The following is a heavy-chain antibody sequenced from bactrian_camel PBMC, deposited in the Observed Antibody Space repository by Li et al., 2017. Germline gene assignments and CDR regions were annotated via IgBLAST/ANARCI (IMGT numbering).Heavy chain of an antibody. V-gene: IGHV3-2*01. J-gene: IGHJ6*01. D-gene: IGHD5*01. CDR1: GFAFSSHY. CDR3: AKNFGLVYGPFGY. Sequence: HVQLVESGGGSVQAGGSLRLSCTASGFAFSSHYMSWVCQAPGKGLEWVSSIYTGDGTANFADSVKGRFTISRDNTKNIVYLQMNSLKSEDTGLYYCAKNFGLVYGPFGYWGQGTQVTVS. CDR2: IYTGDGTA.